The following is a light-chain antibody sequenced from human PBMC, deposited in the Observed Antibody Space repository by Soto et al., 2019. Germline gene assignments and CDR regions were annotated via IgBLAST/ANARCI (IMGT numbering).Light chain of an antibody. Sequence: NFMLTQPHSVSESPGKTVTISCTRSSGSIATNCVQWSQQRPGSAPTTVISEDNQRPSGVPDRFSGSKSGNTASLTVSGLQAEDEADYYCSSYAGSSNVFGTGTKLTVL. CDR1: SGSIATNC. J-gene: IGLJ1*01. CDR2: EDN. V-gene: IGLV6-57*04. CDR3: SSYAGSSNV.